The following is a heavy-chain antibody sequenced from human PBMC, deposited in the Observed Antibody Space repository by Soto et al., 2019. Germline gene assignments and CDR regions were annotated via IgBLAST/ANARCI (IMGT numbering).Heavy chain of an antibody. V-gene: IGHV1-18*01. CDR3: AREGPPSLN. J-gene: IGHJ4*02. CDR1: GYTFTSYG. CDR2: NRAYNGNT. Sequence: QVQLVQSGAEVKKPGASVKVSCKAPGYTFTSYGISWVRQAPGQGLEWMGWNRAYNGNTNYPQKLRGRVTMTTDTSTSTVYLELRSLRSDDTAVYYGAREGPPSLNWGQGTVVTVSS. D-gene: IGHD2-2*01.